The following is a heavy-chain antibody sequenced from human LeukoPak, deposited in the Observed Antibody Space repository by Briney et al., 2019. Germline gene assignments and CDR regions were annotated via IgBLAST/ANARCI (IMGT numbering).Heavy chain of an antibody. J-gene: IGHJ6*03. Sequence: SGGSLRLSCAASGFTFSAYSMNWVRQAPGKGLEWVSYISSSSSTIYYADSVKGRFTISRDNAKNSLYLQMNSLRAEDTAVYYCARDLGHCSSTSCLDYYYYIDVWGKGTTVTVSS. CDR2: ISSSSSTI. CDR3: ARDLGHCSSTSCLDYYYYIDV. CDR1: GFTFSAYS. V-gene: IGHV3-48*01. D-gene: IGHD2-2*01.